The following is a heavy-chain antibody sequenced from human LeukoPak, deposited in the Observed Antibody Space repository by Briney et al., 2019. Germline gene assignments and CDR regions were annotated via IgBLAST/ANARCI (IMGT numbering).Heavy chain of an antibody. CDR2: ISYDGSNK. D-gene: IGHD5-18*01. V-gene: IGHV3-30*18. Sequence: PGGSLRLSCAASGFTFSSYGMHRVRQAPGKGLEWVAVISYDGSNKYYADSVKGRFTISRDNSKNTLYLQMNSLRAEDTAVYYCAKDRGYSYGYPDYWGQGTLVTVSS. CDR1: GFTFSSYG. J-gene: IGHJ4*02. CDR3: AKDRGYSYGYPDY.